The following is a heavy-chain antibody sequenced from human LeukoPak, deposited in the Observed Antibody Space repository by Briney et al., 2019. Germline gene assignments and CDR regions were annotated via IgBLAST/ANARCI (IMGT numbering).Heavy chain of an antibody. V-gene: IGHV4-34*01. J-gene: IGHJ4*02. CDR2: INHSGST. CDR1: GGSFSGYY. CDR3: ARATASRFDY. Sequence: SETLSLTCAVYGGSFSGYYWSWIRQPPGKGLEWIGEINHSGSTNYNPSLKSRVTISVDTSKNQFSLKLSSVTAADTAVYYCARATASRFDYWGQGTLVTVSS. D-gene: IGHD4-17*01.